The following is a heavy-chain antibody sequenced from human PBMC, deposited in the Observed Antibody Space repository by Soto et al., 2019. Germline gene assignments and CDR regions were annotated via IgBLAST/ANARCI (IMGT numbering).Heavy chain of an antibody. CDR2: ISAYNGNT. J-gene: IGHJ6*02. CDR3: ARDVAIVVVPAAKDYYYYYCMDV. D-gene: IGHD2-2*01. Sequence: ASVKVSCKXSGYTFTSYGISWVRQAPGQGLEWMGWISAYNGNTNYAQKLQGRVTMTTDTSTSTAYMELRSLRSDDTAVYYCARDVAIVVVPAAKDYYYYYCMDVWGQGTTVTVSS. CDR1: GYTFTSYG. V-gene: IGHV1-18*04.